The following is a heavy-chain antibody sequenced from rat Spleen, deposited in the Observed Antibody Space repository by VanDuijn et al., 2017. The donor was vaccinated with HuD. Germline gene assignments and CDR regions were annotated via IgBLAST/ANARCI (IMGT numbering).Heavy chain of an antibody. Sequence: QVQLKESGPGLVQPSQTLSLTCTVSGFSLTSYHVSWVRQPPGKGLEWIAAISSGGSTDYNSALKSRLSISRDTSKSQVFLKMNSLQTEDTAMYFCARLTIGSWGQGVMVTVSS. D-gene: IGHD1-3*01. CDR2: ISSGGST. CDR3: ARLTIGS. J-gene: IGHJ2*01. V-gene: IGHV2-6*01. CDR1: GFSLTSYH.